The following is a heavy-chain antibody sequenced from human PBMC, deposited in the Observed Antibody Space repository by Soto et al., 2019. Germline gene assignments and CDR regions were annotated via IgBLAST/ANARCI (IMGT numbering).Heavy chain of an antibody. V-gene: IGHV1-2*02. CDR1: GYTFIDYY. J-gene: IGHJ6*02. D-gene: IGHD2-2*02. CDR3: AKDQGGYMVSGMDV. CDR2: INPNSGAT. Sequence: QVQLVQSRAEVKKPGASVNVSCKASGYTFIDYYIYWLRQAPGHGLEWMGWINPNSGATNYAHNCQGRVTMTRDTSIRAAYMELSRLSSDDTAVYYCAKDQGGYMVSGMDVWGQGTTVTVSS.